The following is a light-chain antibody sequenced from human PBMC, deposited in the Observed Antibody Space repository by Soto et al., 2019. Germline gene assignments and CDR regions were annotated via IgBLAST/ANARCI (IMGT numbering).Light chain of an antibody. CDR1: SSNIGSNT. CDR3: AAWDDSLNGPYYV. Sequence: QSVLTQPPSASGTPGQRVTISCSGSSSNIGSNTVNWYQQLPGTAPKLLIYSNNKRPSGVPDRFSGSKSGTSASLAISGLQSEDEGDYYCAAWDDSLNGPYYVFGTGTKVTVL. J-gene: IGLJ1*01. V-gene: IGLV1-44*01. CDR2: SNN.